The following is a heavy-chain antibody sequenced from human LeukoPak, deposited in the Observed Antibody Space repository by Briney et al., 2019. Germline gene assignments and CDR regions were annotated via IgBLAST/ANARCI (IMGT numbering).Heavy chain of an antibody. CDR1: GYTFTGYY. D-gene: IGHD3-9*01. V-gene: IGHV1-2*04. CDR2: INPNSGGT. J-gene: IGHJ6*04. CDR3: ARDFGPYDILTGQYYYYGMDV. Sequence: ASVKVSYKASGYTFTGYYMHWVRQAPGQGLEWMGWINPNSGGTNYAQKFQGWVTMTRDTSISTAYMELSRLRSDDTAVYYCARDFGPYDILTGQYYYYGMDVWGKGTTVTVSS.